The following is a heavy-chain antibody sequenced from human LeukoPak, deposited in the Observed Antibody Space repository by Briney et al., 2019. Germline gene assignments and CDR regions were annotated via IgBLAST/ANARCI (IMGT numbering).Heavy chain of an antibody. CDR2: ISSDSRTI. V-gene: IGHV3-48*02. D-gene: IGHD3-10*01. J-gene: IGHJ4*02. CDR3: ARYGSGTSYITNYFDY. CDR1: GFTFSSYS. Sequence: PGGSLRLSRAPSGFTFSSYSMNWVRQAPGKGLEWVSYISSDSRTIYYADSVKGRFTISRDNAKNSLYLQMKSLRDEDTAVYYCARYGSGTSYITNYFDYWGQGTLVTVSS.